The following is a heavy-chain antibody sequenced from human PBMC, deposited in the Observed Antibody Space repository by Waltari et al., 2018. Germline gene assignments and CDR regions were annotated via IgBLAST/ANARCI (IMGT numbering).Heavy chain of an antibody. CDR2: IYYSGST. Sequence: QVQLQESGPGLVKPSQTLSLTCTVSGGSISRGDYYWSWIRQPPGKGLEWIGYIYYSGSTYYNPSLKSRVTISVDTSKNQFSLKLSSVTAADTAVYYCARDNIAAAGSEAGFDYWGQGTLVTVSS. V-gene: IGHV4-30-4*08. CDR1: GGSISRGDYY. D-gene: IGHD6-13*01. J-gene: IGHJ4*02. CDR3: ARDNIAAAGSEAGFDY.